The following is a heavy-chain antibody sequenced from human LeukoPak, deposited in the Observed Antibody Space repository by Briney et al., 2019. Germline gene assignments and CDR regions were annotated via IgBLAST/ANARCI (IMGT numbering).Heavy chain of an antibody. CDR2: INHSGST. J-gene: IGHJ4*02. CDR3: ARGMNDFWSGYFDPFDY. Sequence: PSETLSLTCAVYGGSFSGYYWSWIRQPPGKGPEWIGEINHSGSTNYNPSLKSRVTISVDTSKNQFSLKLSSVTAADTAVYYCARGMNDFWSGYFDPFDYWGQGTLVTVSS. CDR1: GGSFSGYY. D-gene: IGHD3-3*01. V-gene: IGHV4-34*01.